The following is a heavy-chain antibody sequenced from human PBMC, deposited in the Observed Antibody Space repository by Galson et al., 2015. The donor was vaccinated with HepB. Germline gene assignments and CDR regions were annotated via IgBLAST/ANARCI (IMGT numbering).Heavy chain of an antibody. Sequence: SLRLSCAASGFTFSDFWMTWVRQAPGKGLEWVSSISSGSGHIYYADSVRGRFTISRDNAKNALYLQMNSLRADDTAVYYCARATGTTIGAYYFYYMDVWGKGTTVTVSS. D-gene: IGHD1-7*01. CDR1: GFTFSDFW. CDR3: ARATGTTIGAYYFYYMDV. J-gene: IGHJ6*03. V-gene: IGHV3-21*01. CDR2: ISSGSGHI.